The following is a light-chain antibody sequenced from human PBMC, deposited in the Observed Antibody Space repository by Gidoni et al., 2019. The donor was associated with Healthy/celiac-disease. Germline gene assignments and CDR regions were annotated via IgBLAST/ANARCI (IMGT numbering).Light chain of an antibody. Sequence: SYLLTQPPSVSLAPGKTARITCGGNNIGSKRVHWYQQKPGQAPVLVIYYDSDRPSGIPERFSGSNSGNTATLTISRVEAGDEADYYCQVWDSSSDHWVFGGGTKLTVL. CDR1: NIGSKR. CDR2: YDS. J-gene: IGLJ3*02. CDR3: QVWDSSSDHWV. V-gene: IGLV3-21*04.